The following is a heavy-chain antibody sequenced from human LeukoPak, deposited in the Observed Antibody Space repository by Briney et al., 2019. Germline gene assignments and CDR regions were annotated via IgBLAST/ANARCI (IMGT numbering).Heavy chain of an antibody. CDR2: VYYSGST. CDR1: HGSISGYY. CDR3: ARDHGDGYNFDC. V-gene: IGHV4-59*01. J-gene: IGHJ4*02. Sequence: PSETLSLTCTVSHGSISGYYWSWIRQPPGKGLEWIGYVYYSGSTNYNPSLKSRVTISLDTSKNQFSLQLTSVTAADTAVYYCARDHGDGYNFDCWGQGTLVTVSS. D-gene: IGHD5-24*01.